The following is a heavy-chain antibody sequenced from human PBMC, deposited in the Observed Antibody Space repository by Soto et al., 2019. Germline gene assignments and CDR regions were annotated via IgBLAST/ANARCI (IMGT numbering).Heavy chain of an antibody. CDR2: ISGNGDSA. CDR3: AKDQGSSWYEIDY. D-gene: IGHD6-13*01. CDR1: GFTFSSYA. J-gene: IGHJ4*02. Sequence: PGGSLRLSCATSGFTFSSYAMVWVRQAPEKGLEWVSSISGNGDSAYYADSVKGRFTISRDNSKNTLYLQMNSLRAEDTAVYYCAKDQGSSWYEIDYWGQGTLVTVS. V-gene: IGHV3-23*01.